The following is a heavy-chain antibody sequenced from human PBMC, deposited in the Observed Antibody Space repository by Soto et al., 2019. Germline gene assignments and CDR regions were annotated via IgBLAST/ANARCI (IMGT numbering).Heavy chain of an antibody. CDR2: LYHIGST. CDR1: CYSISIGNY. CDR3: RSSTSCYDESCVDV. Sequence: LSLTCAVSCYSISIGNYWAWIRQPPGRGLEWIGSLYHIGSTHYNTSLKSRVTISVDTSKNHFSLELSSVTAADTAIYYCRSSTSCYDESCVDVWGQGTMVTVSS. V-gene: IGHV4-38-2*01. J-gene: IGHJ6*02. D-gene: IGHD2-2*01.